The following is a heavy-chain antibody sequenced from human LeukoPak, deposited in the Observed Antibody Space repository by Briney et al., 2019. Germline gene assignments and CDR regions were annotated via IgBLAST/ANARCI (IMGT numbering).Heavy chain of an antibody. D-gene: IGHD3-16*01. CDR2: IGGPAET. J-gene: IGHJ4*02. Sequence: GGSLRLSCAASGFAFGVHAMTWVRQAPGKGPEWVATIGGPAETFYADSVKGRFTISRDNSRNTLYLQMNNLRAEDSALYYCAKDWTSHNGVYDCLDFWGQGTRVTVSS. V-gene: IGHV3-23*01. CDR3: AKDWTSHNGVYDCLDF. CDR1: GFAFGVHA.